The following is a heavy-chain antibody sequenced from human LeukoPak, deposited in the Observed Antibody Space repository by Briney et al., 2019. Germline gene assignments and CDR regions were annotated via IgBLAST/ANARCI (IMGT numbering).Heavy chain of an antibody. CDR1: GFTVSSNY. J-gene: IGHJ5*02. CDR3: ARGVIASRQYWLDP. V-gene: IGHV3-66*01. D-gene: IGHD6-6*01. Sequence: GGSLRLTCAVSGFTVSSNYMSWVRQAPGKGLEWVSVIYGGGTTYYADSVNGRFTISRDNSKNTLFLQMNSLRVDDTAVYYCARGVIASRQYWLDPWGQGTLVTVSS. CDR2: IYGGGTT.